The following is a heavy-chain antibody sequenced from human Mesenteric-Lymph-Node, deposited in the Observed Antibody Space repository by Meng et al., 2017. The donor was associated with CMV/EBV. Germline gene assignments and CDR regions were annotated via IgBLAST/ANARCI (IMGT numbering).Heavy chain of an antibody. Sequence: TCAVDGGSFSGYYWSWILQHPGKGLEWIGEINHSGSTNHNPSLKSRLSISVDTSKSQFSLKLSSVTAADTAVYYCARGYGSGSYFNHWGEGTLVTVSS. CDR2: INHSGST. CDR1: GGSFSGYY. CDR3: ARGYGSGSYFNH. V-gene: IGHV4-34*01. J-gene: IGHJ4*02. D-gene: IGHD3-10*01.